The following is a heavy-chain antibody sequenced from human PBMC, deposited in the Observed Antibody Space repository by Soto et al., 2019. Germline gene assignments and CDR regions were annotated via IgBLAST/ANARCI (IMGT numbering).Heavy chain of an antibody. D-gene: IGHD2-21*02. Sequence: QITLKESGPTLVKPTQTLTLTCTFSGFSLSTGGVGVGWIRQPPGKALEWLALIYWDNDKRYSPSLKSRLTVTKDTYKHQVVLTMTNMDPVDTASYYCVQSRCGGDCLPSYSSHYYGMDVWGQGTTVTVFS. CDR1: GFSLSTGGVG. CDR2: IYWDNDK. J-gene: IGHJ6*02. V-gene: IGHV2-5*02. CDR3: VQSRCGGDCLPSYSSHYYGMDV.